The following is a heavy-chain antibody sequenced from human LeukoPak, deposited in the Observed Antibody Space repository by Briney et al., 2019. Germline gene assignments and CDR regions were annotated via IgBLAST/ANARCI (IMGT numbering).Heavy chain of an antibody. V-gene: IGHV3-30*18. Sequence: GGSLRLSCAASGFTFNAYGMHWVRQAPGKGLEWVAVISSDGRDKKSADSVKGRFTISRDNSKNTLYLQMNSLRAEDTAVYYCAKDQARWLQPDYWGQGTLVTVSS. CDR1: GFTFNAYG. CDR2: ISSDGRDK. CDR3: AKDQARWLQPDY. D-gene: IGHD5-24*01. J-gene: IGHJ4*02.